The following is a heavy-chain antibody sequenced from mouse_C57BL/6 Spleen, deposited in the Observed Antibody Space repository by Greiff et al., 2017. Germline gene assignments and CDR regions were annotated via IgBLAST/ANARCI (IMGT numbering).Heavy chain of an antibody. CDR3: ATYYGSSYGFAY. CDR2: INPGSGGT. Sequence: VQLQQSGAELVRPGTSVKVSCKASGYAFTNYLIEWVKQRPGQGLEWIGVINPGSGGTNYNEKFKGKATLTADKSSSTAYMQRSSLTSEDSAVYFCATYYGSSYGFAYWGQGTLVTVSA. CDR1: GYAFTNYL. D-gene: IGHD1-1*01. V-gene: IGHV1-54*01. J-gene: IGHJ3*01.